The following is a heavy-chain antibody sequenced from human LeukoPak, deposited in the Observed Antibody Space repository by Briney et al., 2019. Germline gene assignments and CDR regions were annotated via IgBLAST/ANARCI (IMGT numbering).Heavy chain of an antibody. CDR2: IRYDGSNK. CDR1: GFTFSSYA. CDR3: ARTRTDFVGYYFDY. Sequence: GGSLRLSCAASGFTFSSYAMSWVRHAPGKGLEWVAFIRYDGSNKYYVDSVKGRFTISRDNSKNTLYLQMNSLRAEDTAVYYCARTRTDFVGYYFDYWGQGTLVTVSS. D-gene: IGHD3/OR15-3a*01. V-gene: IGHV3-30*02. J-gene: IGHJ4*02.